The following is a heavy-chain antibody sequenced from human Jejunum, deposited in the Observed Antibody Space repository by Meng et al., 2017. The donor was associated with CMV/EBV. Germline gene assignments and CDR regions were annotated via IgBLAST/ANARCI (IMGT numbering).Heavy chain of an antibody. D-gene: IGHD3-22*01. V-gene: IGHV4-61*01. CDR3: ARAYTYYFDTTGYYLDY. Sequence: SVTYYWSWIRQPPWKGLEWIGYIYYSGRTNYNPSLKSRVTISVDTSKNQFSLNLSSVTAADTAVYFCARAYTYYFDTTGYYLDYWGQGTLVTVSS. J-gene: IGHJ4*02. CDR1: SVTYY. CDR2: IYYSGRT.